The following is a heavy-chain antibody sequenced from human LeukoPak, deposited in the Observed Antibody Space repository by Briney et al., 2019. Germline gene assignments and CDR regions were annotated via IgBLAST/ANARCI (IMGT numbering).Heavy chain of an antibody. CDR3: ARHSPATTVTTYFDF. Sequence: SETLSLTCTVSGGSISSYYWSWIRQPPGKRLEWIGCLYTSGSTNYTPSLKSRVTISVDTSKNPFSLKLSSVTAADTAVYYCARHSPATTVTTYFDFWGQGTLVTVSS. J-gene: IGHJ4*02. CDR2: LYTSGST. CDR1: GGSISSYY. D-gene: IGHD4-17*01. V-gene: IGHV4-4*09.